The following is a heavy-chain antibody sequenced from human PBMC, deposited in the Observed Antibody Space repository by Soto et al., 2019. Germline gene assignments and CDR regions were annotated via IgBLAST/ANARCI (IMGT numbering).Heavy chain of an antibody. J-gene: IGHJ5*02. CDR3: ARVVPGAEAWFGP. V-gene: IGHV1-18*01. Sequence: QVPLVQSGGEVKRPGASVKVSCKTSGYTFSNYGITWVRQAPGQPLEWLGWISLYSDGTNYAQKFQGRVSMTTDTSTTTAYMELRSLRSADTAVYYCARVVPGAEAWFGPWGQGTLVTVSS. CDR1: GYTFSNYG. D-gene: IGHD2-2*01. CDR2: ISLYSDGT.